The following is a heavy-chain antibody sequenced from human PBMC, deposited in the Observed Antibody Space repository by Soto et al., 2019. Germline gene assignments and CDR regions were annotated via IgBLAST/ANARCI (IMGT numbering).Heavy chain of an antibody. V-gene: IGHV1-69*13. J-gene: IGHJ6*02. Sequence: SVKVSCKASGGTFSSYAISWVRQAPGQGLGWMGGIIPIFGTANYAQKFQGRVTITADESTSTAYMELSSLRSEDTAVYFCAKDLLRVKETTFYWSYGMDVWGQGTTVTVSS. CDR1: GGTFSSYA. CDR2: IIPIFGTA. CDR3: AKDLLRVKETTFYWSYGMDV. D-gene: IGHD2-8*02.